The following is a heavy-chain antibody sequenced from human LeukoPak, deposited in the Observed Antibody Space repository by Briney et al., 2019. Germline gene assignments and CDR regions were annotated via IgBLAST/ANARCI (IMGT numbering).Heavy chain of an antibody. CDR2: SEHSSST. Sequence: PSETLSLTWAVDGGSFSGYYWRWLRQPAGGVLEWIGQSEHSSSTNYNPSLKSRVTISVDTSKNQFSLKLSAVTAADTAVYYWANLRTEMATIGWGQGILVTVSS. CDR1: GGSFSGYY. V-gene: IGHV4-34*01. J-gene: IGHJ1*01. D-gene: IGHD5-24*01. CDR3: ANLRTEMATIG.